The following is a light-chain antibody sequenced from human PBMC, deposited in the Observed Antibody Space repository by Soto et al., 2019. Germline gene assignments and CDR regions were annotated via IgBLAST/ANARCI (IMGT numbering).Light chain of an antibody. CDR1: ESVASNY. V-gene: IGKV3-20*01. Sequence: IVLTQSPGTLSLSPGETATISCRASESVASNYLAWYQQKPGQAPRLLVYGASTRATGIPDRFSGSGSGPDFTLSITRLQPEDCAVYFCQQYGSSPWTSGQGTKVEIK. J-gene: IGKJ1*01. CDR3: QQYGSSPWT. CDR2: GAS.